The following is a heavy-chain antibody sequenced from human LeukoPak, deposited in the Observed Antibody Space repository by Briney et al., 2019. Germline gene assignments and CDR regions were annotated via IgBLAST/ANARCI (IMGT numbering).Heavy chain of an antibody. Sequence: SETLSLTCTVSGGSISSSSYYWGWIRQPPGKGLEWIGDISYNGSTYYNPSLTSRVTISVDTSKNQFSLKLSSVTATDTAVYYCASGGSSSWYRWFDPWGQGTLVTVSS. J-gene: IGHJ5*02. CDR2: ISYNGST. V-gene: IGHV4-39*01. D-gene: IGHD6-13*01. CDR1: GGSISSSSYY. CDR3: ASGGSSSWYRWFDP.